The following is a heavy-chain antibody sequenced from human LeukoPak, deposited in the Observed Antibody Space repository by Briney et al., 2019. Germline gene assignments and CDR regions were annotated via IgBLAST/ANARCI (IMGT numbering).Heavy chain of an antibody. CDR2: IYYSGST. CDR1: GGSISSGGYS. J-gene: IGHJ3*02. CDR3: ARDPTRPGAFDT. V-gene: IGHV4-31*03. Sequence: SETLSLTCTVSGGSISSGGYSWSWIRQHAGQGLEWIGYIYYSGSTYYNPSLKSRVTISVDTSKNQFSLKLSSVTAADTAVYYCARDPTRPGAFDTWGQGTMVTVSS. D-gene: IGHD2-2*01.